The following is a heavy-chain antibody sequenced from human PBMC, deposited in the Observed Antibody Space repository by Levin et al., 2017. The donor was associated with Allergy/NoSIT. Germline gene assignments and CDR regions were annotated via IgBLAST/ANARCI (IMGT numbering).Heavy chain of an antibody. Sequence: QAGGSLRLSCAAPGFTFSTYWMHWVRQAPGKGLVWVSRINSDGSSTTYADSVKDRFTISRDNAKNTLFLQMNSLRAEDTAVYYCARVGPVGTAATGTQYFQHWGQGTLVTVSS. V-gene: IGHV3-74*01. CDR1: GFTFSTYW. D-gene: IGHD6-13*01. CDR3: ARVGPVGTAATGTQYFQH. J-gene: IGHJ1*01. CDR2: INSDGSST.